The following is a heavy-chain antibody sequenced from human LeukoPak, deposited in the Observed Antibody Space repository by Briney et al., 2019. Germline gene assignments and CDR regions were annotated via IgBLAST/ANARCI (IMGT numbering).Heavy chain of an antibody. D-gene: IGHD3-22*01. CDR1: GGSISSHY. Sequence: SETLSLTCTVSGGSISSHYWSWIRQPPGKGLEWIGYIYYSGSTNYNPSLKSRVTISVDTSKNQFSLKLSSVTAADTAVYYCARYRADYYDSSGYSYYFGYWGQGTLVTVSS. V-gene: IGHV4-59*11. CDR3: ARYRADYYDSSGYSYYFGY. CDR2: IYYSGST. J-gene: IGHJ4*02.